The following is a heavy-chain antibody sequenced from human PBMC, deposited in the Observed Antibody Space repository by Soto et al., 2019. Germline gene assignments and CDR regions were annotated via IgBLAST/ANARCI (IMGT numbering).Heavy chain of an antibody. Sequence: GGSLRLSCAVSGFTISTHWMHWVRQGPGEGLVWVSRVDASGTGTSYAESVRGRFTISRDTAENTVYLQMDNLRPEDTAVYYCGTVFEYWGQGTQVTVSS. J-gene: IGHJ4*02. CDR2: VDASGTGT. CDR1: GFTISTHW. V-gene: IGHV3-74*01. D-gene: IGHD4-4*01. CDR3: GTVFEY.